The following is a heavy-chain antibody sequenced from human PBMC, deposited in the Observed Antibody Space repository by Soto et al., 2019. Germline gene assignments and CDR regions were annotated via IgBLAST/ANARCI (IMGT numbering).Heavy chain of an antibody. CDR1: GGSVTSDEDY. J-gene: IGHJ4*02. CDR2: ISNSGST. Sequence: SETLSLTCTASGGSVTSDEDYWTWIRQSPGKGLEWIGYISNSGSTGYNPSLKTRLSMSVDRSKNQFTLRLTSVTAADTAVYFCATESGSTYGYFDHWGQGTQVTVSS. V-gene: IGHV4-30-4*01. CDR3: ATESGSTYGYFDH. D-gene: IGHD5-18*01.